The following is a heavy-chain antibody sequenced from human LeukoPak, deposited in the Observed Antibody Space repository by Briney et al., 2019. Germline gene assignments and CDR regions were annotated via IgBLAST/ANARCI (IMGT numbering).Heavy chain of an antibody. V-gene: IGHV3-21*01. CDR1: GFIFSRYT. J-gene: IGHJ4*02. CDR2: ISSTSTYI. D-gene: IGHD6-13*01. CDR3: TRDEDEELVRDY. Sequence: GGSLRLSCAASGFIFSRYTMNWVRQAPGKGLEWVSSISSTSTYIYYADSAKGRFTISRDNAKKSLYLQMNSLRADDTAVYYCTRDEDEELVRDYWGQGTLVTVSS.